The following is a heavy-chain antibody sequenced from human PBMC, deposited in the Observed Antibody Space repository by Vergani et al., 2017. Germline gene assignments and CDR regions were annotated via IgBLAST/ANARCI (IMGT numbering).Heavy chain of an antibody. CDR1: GDSVSSTSAA. Sequence: QVQLQQSGPGLVKPSQPLSLTCAISGDSVSSTSAACNWIRQSPSRGLEWLGRTYFKSRWYNEYAISVKSRITINPDTSKNQFSMQLNSVTPEDTAIYYCVRGFFVLGMDVWGQGTAVTVSS. J-gene: IGHJ6*02. V-gene: IGHV6-1*01. CDR2: TYFKSRWYN. D-gene: IGHD6-25*01. CDR3: VRGFFVLGMDV.